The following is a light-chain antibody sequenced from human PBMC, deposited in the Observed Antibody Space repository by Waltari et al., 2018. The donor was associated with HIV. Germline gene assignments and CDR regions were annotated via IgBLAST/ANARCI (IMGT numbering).Light chain of an antibody. CDR2: GAS. CDR3: QQYNNWPPLT. CDR1: QSVSSN. Sequence: EIVMTQSPAPLSVSPGERATLSCRASQSVSSNLAWYQQKAGQAPRLLIYGASTRATGIPARFSGSGSGTEFTLTISSLQSEDFAVYYCQQYNNWPPLTFGGGTKVEIK. J-gene: IGKJ4*01. V-gene: IGKV3-15*01.